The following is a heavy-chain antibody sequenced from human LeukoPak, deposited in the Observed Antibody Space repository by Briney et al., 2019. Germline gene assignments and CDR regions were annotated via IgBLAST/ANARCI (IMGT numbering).Heavy chain of an antibody. J-gene: IGHJ4*02. D-gene: IGHD3-9*01. CDR1: GGTFNNYA. V-gene: IGHV1-69*13. CDR3: ARDLLGSATSYSSGAWDY. Sequence: SVKVSCKASGGTFNNYAISWVRQAPRQGLEWMGGIIPIFDTADNAQKFQGRLTITADESTSTAYMELSSLRAEDTAVYYCARDLLGSATSYSSGAWDYWGQGTLVTVSS. CDR2: IIPIFDTA.